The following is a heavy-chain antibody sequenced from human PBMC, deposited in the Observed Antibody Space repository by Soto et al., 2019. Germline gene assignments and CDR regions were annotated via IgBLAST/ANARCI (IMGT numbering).Heavy chain of an antibody. J-gene: IGHJ4*02. CDR2: IYHSGST. V-gene: IGHV4-30-2*01. CDR1: GGSISSGGYS. D-gene: IGHD6-19*01. Sequence: QLQLQESGSGLVKPSQTLSLTCAVSGGSISSGGYSWSWIRQPPGKGLEWIGYIYHSGSTYYNPYLESRVTISVDRSRDQFSLKLSSVTAAVTAVYYCARAGGVGAVAVEFWGQGTLVTVSS. CDR3: ARAGGVGAVAVEF.